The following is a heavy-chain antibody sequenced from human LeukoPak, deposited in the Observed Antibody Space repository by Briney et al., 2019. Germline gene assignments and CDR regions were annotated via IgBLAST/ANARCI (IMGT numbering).Heavy chain of an antibody. Sequence: SETPSLTCTVSGGSISSSSYYWGWIRQPPGKGLEWVGRIYYSGSTYYNPSLKNRVTISVDTSKNQFPLKLSSVTAADTAVYYCASINKDIVVVPAALADYWGQGTLVTVSS. J-gene: IGHJ4*02. V-gene: IGHV4-39*01. CDR1: GGSISSSSYY. CDR3: ASINKDIVVVPAALADY. D-gene: IGHD2-2*01. CDR2: IYYSGST.